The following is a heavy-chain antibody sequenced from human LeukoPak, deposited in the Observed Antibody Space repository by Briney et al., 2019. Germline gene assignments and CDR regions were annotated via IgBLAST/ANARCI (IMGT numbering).Heavy chain of an antibody. CDR1: GFTFSDYS. Sequence: GGSLRLSCAASGFTFSDYSMNWVRQAPGKGLKWVSSISSSSSYIYYADSVKGRFTISRDNAKNSLYLQMNSLRAEDTAVYYCARPYITSSGIDYWGQGTLVTVSS. CDR3: ARPYITSSGIDY. D-gene: IGHD6-6*01. CDR2: ISSSSSYI. J-gene: IGHJ4*02. V-gene: IGHV3-21*01.